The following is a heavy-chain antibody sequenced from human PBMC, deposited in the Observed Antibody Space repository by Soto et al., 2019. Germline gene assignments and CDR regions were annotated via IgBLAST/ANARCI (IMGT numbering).Heavy chain of an antibody. CDR2: IWFDGSNK. J-gene: IGHJ4*02. CDR1: GFTFSDYG. CDR3: ARDPSHSSGSYLDY. Sequence: GGSLRLSCAASGFTFSDYGMHWVRQAPGKGLEWVAVIWFDGSNKYYADSVKGRFTLSRDNSKNTLYLQMNGLRAEDTGVFYCARDPSHSSGSYLDYWGQGTLVTVSS. D-gene: IGHD3-10*01. V-gene: IGHV3-33*01.